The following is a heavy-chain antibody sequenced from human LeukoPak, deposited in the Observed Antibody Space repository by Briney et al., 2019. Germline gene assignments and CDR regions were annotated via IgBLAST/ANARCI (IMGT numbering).Heavy chain of an antibody. CDR1: GGLIRSFY. V-gene: IGHV4-59*08. CDR2: IFNTGDT. J-gene: IGHJ4*02. Sequence: SETLSLTCTVSGGLIRSFYWSWIRQPPGKGLEGIGYIFNTGDTDHSPSLNSRVTISITMSKNQFSLRLSSVTAADTAVYYCASSEGYYRRDFGSWGQGILVTVSS. D-gene: IGHD1-26*01. CDR3: ASSEGYYRRDFGS.